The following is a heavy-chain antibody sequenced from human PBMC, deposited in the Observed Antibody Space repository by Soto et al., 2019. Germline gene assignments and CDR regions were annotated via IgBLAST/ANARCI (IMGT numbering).Heavy chain of an antibody. V-gene: IGHV4-39*01. CDR3: ARQATYCPDGVCYTRWFDP. Sequence: SETLSLTCTVSGGSISSATYFWGWIRLPPGKGLEWIGSIYYSGSTYYNAPLKSRVTMSVDTSENQFSLRLTSVTAADTAVYYCARQATYCPDGVCYTRWFDPWGPGTLVTVSS. CDR1: GGSISSATYF. D-gene: IGHD2-8*01. CDR2: IYYSGST. J-gene: IGHJ5*02.